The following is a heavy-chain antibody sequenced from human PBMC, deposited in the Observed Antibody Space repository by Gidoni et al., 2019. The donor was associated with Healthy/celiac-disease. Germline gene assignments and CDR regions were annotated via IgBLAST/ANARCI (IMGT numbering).Heavy chain of an antibody. D-gene: IGHD2-15*01. J-gene: IGHJ6*02. CDR3: ARLGGRRYCSGGSCYPYYYYGMDV. CDR2: INHSGST. Sequence: QVQLQQWGAGLLTPSATLSLTCAVYGGSFSGYYWSWIRQPPGKGLEWIGEINHSGSTNYNPSLKSRVTISVDTSKNQFSLKLSSVTAADTAVYYCARLGGRRYCSGGSCYPYYYYGMDVWGQGTTVTVSS. CDR1: GGSFSGYY. V-gene: IGHV4-34*01.